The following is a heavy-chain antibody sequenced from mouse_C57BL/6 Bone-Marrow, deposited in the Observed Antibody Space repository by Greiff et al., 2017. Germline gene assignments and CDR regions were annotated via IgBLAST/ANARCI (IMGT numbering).Heavy chain of an antibody. J-gene: IGHJ2*01. D-gene: IGHD2-3*01. CDR2: IDPSDSYT. Sequence: QVQLQQPGAELVRPGTSVKLSCKASGYTFTSYWMHWVKQRPGQGLEWLGVIDPSDSYTNYNQKFKGKATLTVDTSSSTAYMQLSSLTSEDSAVYYCARDGYYDYCDYWGQGTTLTVSS. CDR3: ARDGYYDYCDY. CDR1: GYTFTSYW. V-gene: IGHV1-59*01.